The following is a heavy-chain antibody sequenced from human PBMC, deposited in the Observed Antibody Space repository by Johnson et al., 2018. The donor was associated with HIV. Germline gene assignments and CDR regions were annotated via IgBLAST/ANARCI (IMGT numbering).Heavy chain of an antibody. D-gene: IGHD3-22*01. CDR2: INWNGGST. CDR3: AKDHYYDSSGYFDAFDI. V-gene: IGHV3-20*04. J-gene: IGHJ3*02. CDR1: GFTFADYA. Sequence: EVQLVESGGGVVRPGGSLRLSCAASGFTFADYAMSWVRQAPGKGLEWLSGINWNGGSTGYADSVKGRFIISRDNAKNSLYLQMNSLRAEDTAVYYCAKDHYYDSSGYFDAFDIWGQGTMVTVSS.